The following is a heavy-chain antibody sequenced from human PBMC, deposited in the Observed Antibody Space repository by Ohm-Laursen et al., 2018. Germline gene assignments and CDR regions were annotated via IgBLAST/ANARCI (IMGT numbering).Heavy chain of an antibody. CDR1: GFTFSSYW. D-gene: IGHD3-22*01. V-gene: IGHV3-7*01. CDR3: ARGRGTMIVVYHAFDI. Sequence: GSLRLSCTASGFTFSSYWMSWVRQAPGKGLEWVANIKQDGSEKYYVDSVKGRFTISRDNAKNSLYLQMNSLRAEDTAVYYCARGRGTMIVVYHAFDIWGQGTMVTVSS. J-gene: IGHJ3*02. CDR2: IKQDGSEK.